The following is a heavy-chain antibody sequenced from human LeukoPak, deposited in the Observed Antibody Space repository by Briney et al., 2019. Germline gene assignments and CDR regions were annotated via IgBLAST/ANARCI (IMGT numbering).Heavy chain of an antibody. CDR3: ARDPYYYDSSGYGY. Sequence: QAGGSLRLSCAASGSTFSDYYMSWIRQAPGKGLEWVSYISSSGSTIYYADSVKGRFTISRDNAKNSLYLQMNSLRAEDTAVYYCARDPYYYDSSGYGYWGQGTLVTVSS. CDR2: ISSSGSTI. V-gene: IGHV3-11*01. D-gene: IGHD3-22*01. CDR1: GSTFSDYY. J-gene: IGHJ4*02.